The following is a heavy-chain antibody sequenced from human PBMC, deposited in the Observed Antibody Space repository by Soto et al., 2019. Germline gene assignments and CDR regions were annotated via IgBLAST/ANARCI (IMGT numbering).Heavy chain of an antibody. Sequence: PSETLSLTCTASGGSISSYYWSWIRQPPGKGLEWIGYIYYSGSTNYNPSLKSRVTISVNTSKNQFSLKLTSVTAADTAVYYCARVSSSWWYFDYWGQGTLVTVS. CDR1: GGSISSYY. J-gene: IGHJ4*02. V-gene: IGHV4-59*01. D-gene: IGHD6-13*01. CDR3: ARVSSSWWYFDY. CDR2: IYYSGST.